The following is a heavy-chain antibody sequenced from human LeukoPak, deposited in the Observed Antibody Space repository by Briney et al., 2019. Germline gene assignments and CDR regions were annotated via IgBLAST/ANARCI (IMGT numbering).Heavy chain of an antibody. J-gene: IGHJ3*02. D-gene: IGHD6-19*01. Sequence: ASVKVSFKASGYTFTSYYMHWVRQAPGQGGEGMGLINPSGGSTSYAQKFQGRVTMTRDTSTSTVYMELSSLSSEDTAVYYCARGGRERYSSGWTDAFDIWGQGTMVTVSS. CDR1: GYTFTSYY. CDR2: INPSGGST. CDR3: ARGGRERYSSGWTDAFDI. V-gene: IGHV1-46*01.